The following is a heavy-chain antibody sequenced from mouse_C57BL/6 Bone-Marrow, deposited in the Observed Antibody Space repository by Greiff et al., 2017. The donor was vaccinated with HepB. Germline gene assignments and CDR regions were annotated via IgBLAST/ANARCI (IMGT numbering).Heavy chain of an antibody. Sequence: EVKVVESGGGLVQPGGSLKLSCAASGFTFSDYGMAWVRQAPRKGPEWVAFISNLAYSIYYAETVTGRVTISRENAKNTLYLEMSSLRSEDTAMYYCARHGLTGSNFDYWGQGTTLTVSS. J-gene: IGHJ2*01. CDR3: ARHGLTGSNFDY. CDR1: GFTFSDYG. V-gene: IGHV5-15*01. D-gene: IGHD4-1*01. CDR2: ISNLAYSI.